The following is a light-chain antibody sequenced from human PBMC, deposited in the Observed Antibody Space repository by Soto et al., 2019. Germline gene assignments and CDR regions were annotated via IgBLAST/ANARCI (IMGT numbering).Light chain of an antibody. Sequence: EIVLTQSPGTLSLSPGERATLSCRASQSVTNSYLAWYQQKPGQAPRLLIYGASNRATGIPDRFSGSGSGTDFTLTISRLEPEDFAVYYWQQYGNSPLYTFGQGTKLEIK. CDR2: GAS. J-gene: IGKJ2*01. V-gene: IGKV3-20*01. CDR1: QSVTNSY. CDR3: QQYGNSPLYT.